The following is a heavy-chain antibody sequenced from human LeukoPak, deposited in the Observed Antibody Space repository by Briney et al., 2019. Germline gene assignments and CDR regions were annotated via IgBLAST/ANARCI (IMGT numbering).Heavy chain of an antibody. Sequence: GGSLRLSCAASGFTFSSYAMSWVRQAPGKGLEWVAHIKQDGSEKYYVDSVKGRFTISGDNAKNSLYLQMNSLRAEDTAVYYCARDSRYYGSGSYYNYWGQGTLVTVSS. CDR3: ARDSRYYGSGSYYNY. J-gene: IGHJ4*02. V-gene: IGHV3-7*01. CDR2: IKQDGSEK. CDR1: GFTFSSYA. D-gene: IGHD3-10*01.